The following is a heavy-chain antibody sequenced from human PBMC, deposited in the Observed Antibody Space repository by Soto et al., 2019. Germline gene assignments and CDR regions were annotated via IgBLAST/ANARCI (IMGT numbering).Heavy chain of an antibody. D-gene: IGHD6-13*01. V-gene: IGHV3-30-3*01. J-gene: IGHJ6*02. CDR2: ISYDGSNK. Sequence: QVQLVESGGGVVQPGRSLRLSCAASGFTFSSYAMHWVRQAPGKGLERVAVISYDGSNKYYADSVKGRFTSSRDNSKNTLYLQMNSLRAEDTAVYYCARDRYSSSWYSGMYYYYYGMDVWGQGTTVTVSS. CDR3: ARDRYSSSWYSGMYYYYYGMDV. CDR1: GFTFSSYA.